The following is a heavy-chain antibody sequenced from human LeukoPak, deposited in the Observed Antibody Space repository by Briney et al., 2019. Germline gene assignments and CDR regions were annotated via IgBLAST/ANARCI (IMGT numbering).Heavy chain of an antibody. Sequence: PSETLSLTCTVSGGSINSNSYYWGWIRQPPGKGLEWIGSIYYSGSTYYNPSLKSRVTISVDTSKNQFSLKLSSVTAADTAVYYCARPATPKSHDYGDYGDYWGQGTLVTVSS. D-gene: IGHD4-17*01. CDR2: IYYSGST. V-gene: IGHV4-39*01. J-gene: IGHJ4*02. CDR1: GGSINSNSYY. CDR3: ARPATPKSHDYGDYGDY.